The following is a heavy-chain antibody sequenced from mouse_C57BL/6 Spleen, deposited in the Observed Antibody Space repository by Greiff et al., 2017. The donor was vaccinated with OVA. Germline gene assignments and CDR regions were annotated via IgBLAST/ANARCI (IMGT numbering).Heavy chain of an antibody. CDR1: GFTFSSYG. Sequence: EVQRVESGGDLVKPGGSLKLSCAASGFTFSSYGMSWVRQTPDKRLEWVATISSGGSYTYYPDSVKGRFTISRDNAKNTLYLQMSSLKSEDTAMYYCAREYDYSNHFDYWGQGTTLTVSS. D-gene: IGHD2-5*01. V-gene: IGHV5-6*01. CDR3: AREYDYSNHFDY. J-gene: IGHJ2*01. CDR2: ISSGGSYT.